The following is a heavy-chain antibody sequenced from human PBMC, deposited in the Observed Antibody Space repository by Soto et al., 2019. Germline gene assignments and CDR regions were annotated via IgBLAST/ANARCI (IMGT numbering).Heavy chain of an antibody. Sequence: QVQLVESGGGVVQPGRSLRLSCAASGFTFRNYGMHWVRQAPAKGLEWVALVWYDGGNKNYVDSVKGRFTISRDNSKNTLYLHMKSLRDEDTAVYYCVRAAGYSGNDYVYYYGMEVWGQGTTVTVSS. CDR3: VRAAGYSGNDYVYYYGMEV. J-gene: IGHJ6*02. CDR1: GFTFRNYG. CDR2: VWYDGGNK. D-gene: IGHD5-12*01. V-gene: IGHV3-33*01.